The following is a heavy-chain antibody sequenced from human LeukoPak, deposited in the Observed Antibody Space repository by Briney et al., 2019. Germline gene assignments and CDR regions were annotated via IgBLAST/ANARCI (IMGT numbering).Heavy chain of an antibody. CDR3: ARVTPAAIRGRYDP. V-gene: IGHV3-21*01. CDR2: ISSSSSYI. D-gene: IGHD2-2*01. J-gene: IGHJ5*02. Sequence: GGSLRLSCAASGFTFSSYSMNWVRQAPGKGLEWVSSISSSSSYIYYADSVKGRFTISRDNAKNSLYLQMNSLRAEDTAVYYCARVTPAAIRGRYDPWGQGTLVTVSS. CDR1: GFTFSSYS.